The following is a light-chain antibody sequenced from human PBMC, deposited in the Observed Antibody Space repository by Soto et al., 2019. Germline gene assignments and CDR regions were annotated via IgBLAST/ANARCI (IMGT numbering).Light chain of an antibody. J-gene: IGLJ2*01. V-gene: IGLV1-40*01. Sequence: QSALTQPPSVSGAPGQRVTISCTGSSSNIGPGYDVSWYQQHPGTAPKLLIHGDSNRPSGVPDRFSGSKSGTSASLAISGLQAEDEADYYCQSYDSSLTDVVFGGGTKLTVL. CDR3: QSYDSSLTDVV. CDR2: GDS. CDR1: SSNIGPGYD.